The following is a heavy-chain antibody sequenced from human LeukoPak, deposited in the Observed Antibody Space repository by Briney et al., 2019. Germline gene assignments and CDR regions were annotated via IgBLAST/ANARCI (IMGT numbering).Heavy chain of an antibody. V-gene: IGHV1-18*04. CDR2: ISAYNGNT. CDR1: GYTFTSYG. CDR3: AREDILTGYSSAEYFQH. D-gene: IGHD3-9*01. J-gene: IGHJ1*01. Sequence: ASVKVSCKAFGYTFTSYGISWVRQAPGQGLEWMGWISAYNGNTNYAQKLQGRVTMTTDTSTSTAYMELRSLRSDDTAVYYCAREDILTGYSSAEYFQHWGQGTLVTVSS.